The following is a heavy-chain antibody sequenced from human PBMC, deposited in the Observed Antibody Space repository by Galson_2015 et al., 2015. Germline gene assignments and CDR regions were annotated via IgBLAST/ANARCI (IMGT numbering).Heavy chain of an antibody. D-gene: IGHD4-17*01. Sequence: SLRLSCAASGFTFNSYAMSWVRQAPGKGLEWVSAISGSGGSTYYADSVKGRFTISRDNSKNTLYLQMNSLRAEYTAVYYCAISYGDYYYCLTGVGAFDIWGQGTMVTVSS. CDR2: ISGSGGST. V-gene: IGHV3-23*01. CDR1: GFTFNSYA. CDR3: AISYGDYYYCLTGVGAFDI. J-gene: IGHJ3*02.